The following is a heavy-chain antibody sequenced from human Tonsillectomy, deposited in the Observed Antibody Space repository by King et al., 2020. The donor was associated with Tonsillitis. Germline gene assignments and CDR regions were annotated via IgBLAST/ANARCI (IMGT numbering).Heavy chain of an antibody. V-gene: IGHV4-59*01. CDR3: AREVQTYCGGDCYSPLFDY. J-gene: IGHJ4*02. D-gene: IGHD2-21*01. CDR1: GGSISSYY. Sequence: VPLQESGPGLVKPSENLSLTCTVSGGSISSYYWSWIRQPPGKGLEWIGYIYYSGSTNYNPSLKSRVTISVDTSKNQFSLKLSSVTAADTAVYYCAREVQTYCGGDCYSPLFDYWGQGTLVTVSS. CDR2: IYYSGST.